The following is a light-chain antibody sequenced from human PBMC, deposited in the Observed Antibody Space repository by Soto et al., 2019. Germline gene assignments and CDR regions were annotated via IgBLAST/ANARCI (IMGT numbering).Light chain of an antibody. V-gene: IGLV2-14*01. J-gene: IGLJ2*01. CDR2: EVT. CDR3: SSYASFNTVI. Sequence: QSVLTQPASVSGSPGQSITISCTGTSSDVGDYNYVSWYQQYPGKAPKLIIYEVTYRPSGVSNRFSGSKSDNTASLTISGLQAEDEADYYCSSYASFNTVIFGGGTKVTV. CDR1: SSDVGDYNY.